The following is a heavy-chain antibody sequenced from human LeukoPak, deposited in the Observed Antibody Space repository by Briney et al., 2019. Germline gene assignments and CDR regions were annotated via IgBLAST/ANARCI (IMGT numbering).Heavy chain of an antibody. CDR3: ARDRGMRGYSYGWD. V-gene: IGHV3-7*05. Sequence: GGSLRLSCAASGFTFSSYWMSWVRQAPGKGLEWVANIKQDGSEKYYVDSVKGRFTISRDNAKNSLYLQMNSLRAEDTAVYYCARDRGMRGYSYGWDWGQGTLVTVSS. CDR1: GFTFSSYW. CDR2: IKQDGSEK. D-gene: IGHD5-18*01. J-gene: IGHJ4*02.